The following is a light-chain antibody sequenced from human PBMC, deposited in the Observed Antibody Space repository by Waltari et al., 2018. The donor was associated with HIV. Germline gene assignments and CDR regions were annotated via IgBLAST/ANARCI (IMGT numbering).Light chain of an antibody. CDR2: EVT. J-gene: IGLJ1*01. CDR1: SSAVGGYDY. CDR3: SSYRSSSTFV. Sequence: QSALTQPASVSGSPGQSIPISCTGASSAVGGYDYVSWYQQHPGKAPKLMIYEVTNRPSGISNRFSGSKSGNTASLTISGLQAEDEADYYCSSYRSSSTFVFGTGTKVTVL. V-gene: IGLV2-14*03.